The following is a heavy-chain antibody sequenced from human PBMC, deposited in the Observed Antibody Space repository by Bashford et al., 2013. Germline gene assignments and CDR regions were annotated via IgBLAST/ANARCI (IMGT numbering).Heavy chain of an antibody. D-gene: IGHD2-15*01. Sequence: WVRQMPGKGLEWMGIIYPGDSDVRYSPSFQGQVIISADRSNKIVYLHWSSLKASDTAIYFCARGRGYCSDIWGHGTMVTVSS. CDR2: IYPGDSDV. V-gene: IGHV5-51*01. J-gene: IGHJ3*02. CDR3: ARGRGYCSDI.